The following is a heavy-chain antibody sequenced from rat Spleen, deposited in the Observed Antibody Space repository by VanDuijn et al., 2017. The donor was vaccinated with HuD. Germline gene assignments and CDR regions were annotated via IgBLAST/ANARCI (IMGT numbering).Heavy chain of an antibody. Sequence: EVQLVESGGGLVQPGRSLKLSCAASGFTFSDYYMAWVRQAPKKGLEWVATIIYDGSRTYYRDSVKGRFTISRDNAKSTLLLQMDGLRSEDTATYYCARLWDSWGQGVMVTVSS. V-gene: IGHV5-17*01. CDR3: ARLWDS. CDR1: GFTFSDYY. CDR2: IIYDGSRT. J-gene: IGHJ2*01.